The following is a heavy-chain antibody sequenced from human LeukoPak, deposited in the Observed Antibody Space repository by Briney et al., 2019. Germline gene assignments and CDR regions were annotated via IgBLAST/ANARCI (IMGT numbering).Heavy chain of an antibody. V-gene: IGHV1-2*02. CDR3: ALGFCSSTSCYTDYFDY. CDR1: GYTFTGYY. J-gene: IGHJ4*02. Sequence: ASVKVSCKASGYTFTGYYMHWVRQAPGQGLEWMGWINPNSGGTNYAQKFRGRATMTRDTSISTAYMELSRLRSDDTAVYYCALGFCSSTSCYTDYFDYWGQGTLVTVSS. D-gene: IGHD2-2*02. CDR2: INPNSGGT.